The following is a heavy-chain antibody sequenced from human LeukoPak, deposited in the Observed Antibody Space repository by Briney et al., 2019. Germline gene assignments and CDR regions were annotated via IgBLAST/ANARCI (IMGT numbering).Heavy chain of an antibody. J-gene: IGHJ3*02. CDR3: ARVPPYYDILSFDI. CDR1: GGSISSGDYY. CDR2: IYYSGST. D-gene: IGHD3-9*01. V-gene: IGHV4-30-4*08. Sequence: SQTLSLTCTVSGGSISSGDYYWSWIRQPPGKGLEWIGYIYYSGSTYYNPSLKSRVTISVDTSKNQFSLKLSSVTAADTAVYYCARVPPYYDILSFDIWGQGTMVTVSS.